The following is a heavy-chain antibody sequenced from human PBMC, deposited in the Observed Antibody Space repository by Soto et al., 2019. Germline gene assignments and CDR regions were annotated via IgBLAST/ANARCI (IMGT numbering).Heavy chain of an antibody. J-gene: IGHJ2*01. CDR3: ARGKYSSSWYDLSEDWYFDL. CDR1: GGTFSSYA. Sequence: QVQLVQSGAEVKKPGSSVKVSCTASGGTFSSYAISWVRQAPGQGLEWMGGIIPIFGTANYAQKFQGRVTITADESTSTAYMELSSLRSEDTAVYYCARGKYSSSWYDLSEDWYFDLWGRGTLVTVSS. V-gene: IGHV1-69*01. D-gene: IGHD6-13*01. CDR2: IIPIFGTA.